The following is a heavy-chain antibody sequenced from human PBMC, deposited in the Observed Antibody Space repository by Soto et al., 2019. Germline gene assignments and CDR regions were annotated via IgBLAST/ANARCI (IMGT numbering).Heavy chain of an antibody. V-gene: IGHV1-69*06. Sequence: ASVKVSCMASVCTFSSYAISWVRQAPGQGREWMGGIIPFFGTANYAQKFQGGVTITADKSTSTAYMALSSLSSEDTAGYYCARVLDIVATTDGALDYWGQGTLVTVSS. CDR3: ARVLDIVATTDGALDY. CDR2: IIPFFGTA. D-gene: IGHD5-12*01. CDR1: VCTFSSYA. J-gene: IGHJ4*02.